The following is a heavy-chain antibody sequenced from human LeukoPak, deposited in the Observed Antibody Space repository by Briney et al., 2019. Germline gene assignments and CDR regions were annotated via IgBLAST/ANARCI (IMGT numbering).Heavy chain of an antibody. V-gene: IGHV3-23*01. CDR2: ISGSGGST. CDR1: GITFSSYG. Sequence: GGSLRLSCAASGITFSSYGMSWVRQAPGKGLEWVSVISGSGGSTYYADSVKGRFTISRDNSKNTLYLQMNSLRAEDTAVYYCAREPTVPAAKGVDYWGQGTLVTVSS. J-gene: IGHJ4*02. CDR3: AREPTVPAAKGVDY. D-gene: IGHD2-2*01.